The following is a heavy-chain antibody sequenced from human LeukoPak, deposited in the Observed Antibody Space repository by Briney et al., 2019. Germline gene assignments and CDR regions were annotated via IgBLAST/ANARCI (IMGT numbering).Heavy chain of an antibody. V-gene: IGHV3-30*02. D-gene: IGHD4-17*01. Sequence: GGSLRLSCAASGFTFSSSGMHWVRQAPGKGLEWVAFIRYDGNNKYYADSVKGRFTISRDNSKNTLYLQMNSLRTEDTAVYYCAKYYGDDPDYYYYMDVWGKGTTVTISS. J-gene: IGHJ6*03. CDR2: IRYDGNNK. CDR3: AKYYGDDPDYYYYMDV. CDR1: GFTFSSSG.